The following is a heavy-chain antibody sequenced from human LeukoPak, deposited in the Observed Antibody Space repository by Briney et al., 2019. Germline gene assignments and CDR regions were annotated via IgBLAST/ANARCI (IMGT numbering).Heavy chain of an antibody. Sequence: PGGSLRLSCAASGFTFSSRAMSWVRQAPGKGLEWVSAITDSGSGTYHADSVKGRFTISRDDSKSTLYLQMNSLRAEDTAIYYCALDSPVLTRWGQGTLVTVSS. J-gene: IGHJ4*02. D-gene: IGHD2-2*01. V-gene: IGHV3-23*01. CDR2: ITDSGSGT. CDR1: GFTFSSRA. CDR3: ALDSPVLTR.